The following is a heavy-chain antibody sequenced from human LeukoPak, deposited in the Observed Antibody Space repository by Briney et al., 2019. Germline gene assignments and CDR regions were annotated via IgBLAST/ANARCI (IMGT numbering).Heavy chain of an antibody. CDR3: ARGDVVVVAQDYYYYGMDV. V-gene: IGHV4-30-4*01. Sequence: SETLSLTCTVSGGSISSGDYYWSWIRQPPGKGLEWIGHIYYSGSTYYNPSLKSRVTISVDTSKNQFSLKLSSVTAADTAVYYCARGDVVVVAQDYYYYGMDVWGQGTTVTVSS. J-gene: IGHJ6*02. CDR1: GGSISSGDYY. CDR2: IYYSGST. D-gene: IGHD2-15*01.